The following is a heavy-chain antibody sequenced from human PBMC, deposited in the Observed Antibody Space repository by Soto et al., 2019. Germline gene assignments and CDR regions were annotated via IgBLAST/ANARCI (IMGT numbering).Heavy chain of an antibody. CDR2: IIPILGIA. V-gene: IGHV1-69*02. CDR3: AGGVVAAIQRYNWLDP. Sequence: QVQLVQSGAEVKKPGSSVKVSCKASGGTFSSYTISWVRQAPGQGLEWMGRIIPILGIANYAQKFQGRVTITADKSTSTAYMELSSLRSEDTAVYYCAGGVVAAIQRYNWLDPWGQGTLVTVSS. CDR1: GGTFSSYT. D-gene: IGHD2-15*01. J-gene: IGHJ5*02.